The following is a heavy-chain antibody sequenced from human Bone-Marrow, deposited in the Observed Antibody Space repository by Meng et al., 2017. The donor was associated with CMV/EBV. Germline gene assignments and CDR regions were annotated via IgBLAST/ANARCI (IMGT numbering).Heavy chain of an antibody. D-gene: IGHD6-13*01. J-gene: IGHJ5*02. V-gene: IGHV3-48*04. CDR1: GFTFSSYS. CDR3: ARGWQQLALRGGWFDP. CDR2: ISSSSSTI. Sequence: GESLKISCAASGFTFSSYSMNWVRQAPGKGLEWVSYISSSSSTIYYADSVKGRFTISRDNAKNSLYLQMNSLRAEDTAVYYCARGWQQLALRGGWFDPWGQGNLVTGSS.